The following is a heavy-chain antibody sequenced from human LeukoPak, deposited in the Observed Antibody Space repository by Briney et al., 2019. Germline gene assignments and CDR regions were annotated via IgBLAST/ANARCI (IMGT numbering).Heavy chain of an antibody. Sequence: SETLSLTCTVSGASISSYYWSWIRQPPGKGLEWIGYIYTSGSTNYNPSLKSRVTISVDTSKNQFSLKLSSVTAADTAVYYCARQSDIVVVPAANRWWYFDLWGRGTLVTVSS. CDR1: GASISSYY. J-gene: IGHJ2*01. D-gene: IGHD2-2*01. CDR3: ARQSDIVVVPAANRWWYFDL. V-gene: IGHV4-4*09. CDR2: IYTSGST.